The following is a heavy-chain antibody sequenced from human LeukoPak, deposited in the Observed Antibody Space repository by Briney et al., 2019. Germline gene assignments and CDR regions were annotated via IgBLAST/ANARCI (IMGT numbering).Heavy chain of an antibody. Sequence: GRSLRLSCAASGFTFSSYAMHWVRQAPGKGLEWVAVISYDGSNKYYADSVKGRFTISRDNSKNTLYLQMNSLRAEDTAVYYCARYGSGSYYNHWGQGTLVTVPS. D-gene: IGHD3-10*01. J-gene: IGHJ5*02. V-gene: IGHV3-30-3*01. CDR1: GFTFSSYA. CDR2: ISYDGSNK. CDR3: ARYGSGSYYNH.